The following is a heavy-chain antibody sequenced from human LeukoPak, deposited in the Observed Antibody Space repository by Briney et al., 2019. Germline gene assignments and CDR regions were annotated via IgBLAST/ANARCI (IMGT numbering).Heavy chain of an antibody. J-gene: IGHJ4*02. V-gene: IGHV1-69*05. Sequence: SVKVSCKASGGTFSSFVINWVRQAPGQGLEWMGRIIPIFGKVNYARKFQGRVTITTDESTSTAYMELSSLRSEDTAVYYCARVTAAGLFDYWGQGTLVTVSS. CDR1: GGTFSSFV. CDR2: IIPIFGKV. D-gene: IGHD6-13*01. CDR3: ARVTAAGLFDY.